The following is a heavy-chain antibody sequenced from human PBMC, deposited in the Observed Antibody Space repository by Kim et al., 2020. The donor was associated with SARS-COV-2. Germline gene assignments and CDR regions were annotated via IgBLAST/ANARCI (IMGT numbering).Heavy chain of an antibody. CDR1: GGSISSSNW. D-gene: IGHD4-17*01. CDR2: IYHSGST. CDR3: ARDSQLIYGDYVYDAFDI. Sequence: SETLSLTCAVSGGSISSSNWWSWVRQPPGKGLEWIGEIYHSGSTNYNPSLKSRVTISVDKSKNQFSLKLSSVTAADTAVYYCARDSQLIYGDYVYDAFDIWGQGTMVTVSS. V-gene: IGHV4-4*02. J-gene: IGHJ3*02.